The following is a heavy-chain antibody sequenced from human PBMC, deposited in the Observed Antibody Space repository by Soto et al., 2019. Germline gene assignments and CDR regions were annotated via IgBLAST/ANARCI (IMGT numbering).Heavy chain of an antibody. J-gene: IGHJ3*02. D-gene: IGHD1-20*01. CDR1: VFTFNSYP. CDR3: ARATVSHNWKHI. V-gene: IGHV3-21*01. CDR2: IRASGGYL. Sequence: PGLSLRLSCSASVFTFNSYPMNWVRQAPGKGLEWVASIRASGGYLQYADAVKGRFTISRDNAKNSLYLQMKRLRPEDTGVYYCARATVSHNWKHIWGQGTMVTVSS.